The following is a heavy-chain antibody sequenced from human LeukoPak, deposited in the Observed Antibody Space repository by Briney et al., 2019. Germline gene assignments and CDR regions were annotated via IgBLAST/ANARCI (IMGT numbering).Heavy chain of an antibody. CDR2: IYPGDSDT. Sequence: TGESLKISCKGSGYIFTSYWIGWVRQMPGKGLEWMGIIYPGDSDTRYSPSFQGQVTISADKSISTAYLQWSSLKASDTAMYYCARISGRGYYYYYGMDVWGQGTTVTVSS. J-gene: IGHJ6*02. V-gene: IGHV5-51*01. D-gene: IGHD6-19*01. CDR3: ARISGRGYYYYYGMDV. CDR1: GYIFTSYW.